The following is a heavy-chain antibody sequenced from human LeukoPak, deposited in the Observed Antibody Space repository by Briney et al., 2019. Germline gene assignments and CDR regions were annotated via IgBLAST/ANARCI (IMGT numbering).Heavy chain of an antibody. CDR2: IYYSGST. CDR3: ARHVTGGSYKRGWFDP. CDR1: GGSFSGYY. D-gene: IGHD1-26*01. V-gene: IGHV4-59*08. Sequence: SETLSLTCAVYGGSFSGYYWSWIRQPPGKGLEWIGYIYYSGSTNYNPSLKSRVTISVDTSKNQFSLKLSSVTAADTAVYYCARHVTGGSYKRGWFDPWGQGTLVTVSS. J-gene: IGHJ5*02.